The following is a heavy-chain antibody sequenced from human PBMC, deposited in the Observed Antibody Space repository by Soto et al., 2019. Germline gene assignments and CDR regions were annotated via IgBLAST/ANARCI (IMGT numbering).Heavy chain of an antibody. D-gene: IGHD1-26*01. Sequence: SVKVSCKAFGGTSSSYAISWVRQAPGQGLEWMGGIIPIFGTANYAQKFQGRVTITADESTSTAYMELSSLRSEDTAVYYCAREGIVGATYYYYGMDVWGQGTTVTVSS. CDR1: GGTSSSYA. CDR2: IIPIFGTA. CDR3: AREGIVGATYYYYGMDV. J-gene: IGHJ6*02. V-gene: IGHV1-69*13.